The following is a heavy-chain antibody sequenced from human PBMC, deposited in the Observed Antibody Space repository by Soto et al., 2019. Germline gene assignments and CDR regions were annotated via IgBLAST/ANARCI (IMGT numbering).Heavy chain of an antibody. CDR2: IKQDGSEK. D-gene: IGHD5-12*01. CDR1: GFRFSSFW. Sequence: GGSVRLSCAASGFRFSSFWMNWLRQAPGKGLEWVANIKQDGSEKKYVDSVKGRFTISRDSAKNSLYLQMNSLRVEDTAVYYCARDGGYSGYDFFDFWGPGALVTVSS. V-gene: IGHV3-7*01. CDR3: ARDGGYSGYDFFDF. J-gene: IGHJ4*02.